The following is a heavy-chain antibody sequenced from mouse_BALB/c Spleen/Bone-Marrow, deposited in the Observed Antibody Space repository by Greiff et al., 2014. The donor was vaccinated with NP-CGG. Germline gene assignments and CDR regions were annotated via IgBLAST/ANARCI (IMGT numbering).Heavy chain of an antibody. V-gene: IGHV1-34*01. CDR1: GYSFTDYY. J-gene: IGHJ4*01. CDR3: ARGPTTVVAYYYTLNY. CDR2: VNPNNGGT. D-gene: IGHD1-1*01. Sequence: VQLQQSGPDLVKPGASVKISCKASGYSFTDYYMHWVKQSHGKSLEWIGRVNPNNGGTDYNQKFEGKAILTVDKSSSTAFMELRSLTSEDSAVYYCARGPTTVVAYYYTLNYWGRGTSVTVSS.